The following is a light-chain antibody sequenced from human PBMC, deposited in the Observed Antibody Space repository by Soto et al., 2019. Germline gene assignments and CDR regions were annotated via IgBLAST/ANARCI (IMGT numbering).Light chain of an antibody. Sequence: QSALTQPRSVSGSPGQSVTISCTGTSNDVGGYDYVSWYQQYPGKAPTYILYDVTKRPSGVPDRFSGSKSGNTASLTISGLQADDEADYCCNSYGGKPNVVFGGGTKLTVL. CDR1: SNDVGGYDY. J-gene: IGLJ2*01. CDR2: DVT. V-gene: IGLV2-11*01. CDR3: NSYGGKPNVV.